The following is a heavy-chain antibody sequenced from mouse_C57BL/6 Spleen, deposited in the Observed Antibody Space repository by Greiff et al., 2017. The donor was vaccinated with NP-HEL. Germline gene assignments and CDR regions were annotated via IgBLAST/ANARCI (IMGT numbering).Heavy chain of an antibody. J-gene: IGHJ2*01. CDR2: INPNNGGT. CDR3: ARGYGTCFGY. Sequence: EVQLQQSGPELVKPGASVKISCKASGYTFTDYYMNWVKQSHGKSLEWIGDINPNNGGTSYNQKFKGKATLTVDKSSSTAYMELRSLTSEDSAVYYCARGYGTCFGYWGQGTTLTVSS. D-gene: IGHD1-1*01. CDR1: GYTFTDYY. V-gene: IGHV1-26*01.